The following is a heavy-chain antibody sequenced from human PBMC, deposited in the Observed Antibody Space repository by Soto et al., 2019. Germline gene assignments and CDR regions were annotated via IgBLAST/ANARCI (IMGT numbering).Heavy chain of an antibody. Sequence: HSPTLSLRCAISGYKVSEISAGWNWIRQSPSRGLEWLGRTYFKSKWYNDYAGSVEGRISINADTSKNQFSLKLSSVTAADTAVFYWARPQPFFRVAINGFDPGAQETLVTFSS. V-gene: IGHV6-1*01. CDR2: TYFKSKWYN. CDR3: ARPQPFFRVAINGFDP. D-gene: IGHD3-3*01. J-gene: IGHJ5*02. CDR1: GYKVSEISAG.